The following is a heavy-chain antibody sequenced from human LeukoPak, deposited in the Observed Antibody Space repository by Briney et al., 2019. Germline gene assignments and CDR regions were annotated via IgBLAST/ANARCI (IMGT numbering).Heavy chain of an antibody. Sequence: ASVKVSCKASGYTFTGYYMHWVRQAPGQGLEWMGWINPNSGGTNYAQKFQGRVTMTRDTSISTAYMELSRLRSDDTAVYYCARFPTVLYSSGWYTPSPFDYWGQGTLVTVSS. D-gene: IGHD6-19*01. CDR2: INPNSGGT. V-gene: IGHV1-2*02. CDR1: GYTFTGYY. J-gene: IGHJ4*02. CDR3: ARFPTVLYSSGWYTPSPFDY.